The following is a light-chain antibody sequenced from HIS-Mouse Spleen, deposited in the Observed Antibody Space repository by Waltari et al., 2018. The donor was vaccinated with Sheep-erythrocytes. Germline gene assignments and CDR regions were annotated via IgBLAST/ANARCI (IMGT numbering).Light chain of an antibody. V-gene: IGLV1-44*01. CDR2: SNN. Sequence: QSVLTQPPSASGTPGQRVTISCSGSRPNIGSNTLNWYHQLPGTAPKLLIYSNNQRPSGVPDRFSGSKSGTSASLAISGLQSKDEADYYCAAWDDSLNVLVFGGGTKLTVL. J-gene: IGLJ3*02. CDR3: AAWDDSLNVLV. CDR1: RPNIGSNT.